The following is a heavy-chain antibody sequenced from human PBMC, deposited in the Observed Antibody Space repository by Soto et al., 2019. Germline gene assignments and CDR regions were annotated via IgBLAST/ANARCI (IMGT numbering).Heavy chain of an antibody. J-gene: IGHJ2*01. V-gene: IGHV3-21*01. CDR3: ARVPLQPIVVVITLGWYFDL. CDR1: GFTFSSYS. CDR2: ISSSSSYI. Sequence: GGSLRLSCAASGFTFSSYSMNWVRQAPGKGLEWVSSISSSSSYIYYADSVKGRFTISGDNAKNSLYLQMNSLRAEDTAVYYCARVPLQPIVVVITLGWYFDLWGRGTLVTVSS. D-gene: IGHD3-22*01.